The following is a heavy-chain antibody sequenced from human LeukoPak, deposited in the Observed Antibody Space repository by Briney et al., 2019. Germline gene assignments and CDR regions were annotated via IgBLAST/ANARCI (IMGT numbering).Heavy chain of an antibody. CDR1: GFTFSSYA. J-gene: IGHJ4*02. V-gene: IGHV3-23*01. CDR2: ISGSGGST. Sequence: GGSLRLSCAASGFTFSSYAMSWVRQAPGKGLEWVSAISGSGGSTYYADSVKGRFTISRDNAKNSLYLQMNSLRAEDTAVYYCARGVLWLPDYWGQGTLVTVSS. D-gene: IGHD2-8*02. CDR3: ARGVLWLPDY.